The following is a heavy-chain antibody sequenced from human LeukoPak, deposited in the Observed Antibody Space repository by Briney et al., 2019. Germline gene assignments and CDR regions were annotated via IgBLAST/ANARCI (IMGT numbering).Heavy chain of an antibody. Sequence: GGSLRLSCAASGFSFTSYAMSWVRQVPGKGLEWVSGISGSGGSTYYAESVKGRFTISRDNSKNTLYLQMNSLRVEDTALYYCAKVSSGYTFDWGQGTLVTVSS. CDR2: ISGSGGST. V-gene: IGHV3-23*01. CDR3: AKVSSGYTFD. J-gene: IGHJ4*02. D-gene: IGHD5-18*01. CDR1: GFSFTSYA.